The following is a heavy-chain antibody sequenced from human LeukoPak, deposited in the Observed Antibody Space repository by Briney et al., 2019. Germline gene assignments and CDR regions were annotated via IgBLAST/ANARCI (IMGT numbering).Heavy chain of an antibody. CDR1: GFTFSSYW. J-gene: IGHJ4*02. V-gene: IGHV3-7*01. CDR3: ARARVPAATLLYYFDY. Sequence: PGGSLRLSCAASGFTFSSYWMSWFRQAPGKGLEWVANIKQDGSEKYYVDSVKGRFTISRDNAKNSLYLQMNSLRAEDTAVYYCARARVPAATLLYYFDYWGQGTLVTVSS. CDR2: IKQDGSEK. D-gene: IGHD2-2*01.